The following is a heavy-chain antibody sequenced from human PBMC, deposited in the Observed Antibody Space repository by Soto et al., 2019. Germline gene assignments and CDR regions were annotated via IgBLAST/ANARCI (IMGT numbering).Heavy chain of an antibody. J-gene: IGHJ4*02. Sequence: SLRLSCTGSGFDFGDYYMSWIRQAPGKGLEWVSYIDSGDGTTYYTDSVKGRFTISRDNAKKTVYLQMSSLRVEDTALYYCVRPYYSSSWFPFDRCGQGPPVPVYS. D-gene: IGHD6-13*01. V-gene: IGHV3-11*01. CDR3: VRPYYSSSWFPFDR. CDR1: GFDFGDYY. CDR2: IDSGDGTT.